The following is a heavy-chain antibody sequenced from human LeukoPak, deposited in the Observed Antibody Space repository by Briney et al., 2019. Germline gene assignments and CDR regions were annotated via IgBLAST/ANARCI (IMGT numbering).Heavy chain of an antibody. V-gene: IGHV3-33*01. D-gene: IGHD3-22*01. CDR2: IWYDGSNK. J-gene: IGHJ4*02. CDR3: VTMIESFDY. Sequence: GGSLRLSCAASGFTFSSYGMHGVRQAPGKGLEWVAVIWYDGSNKYYADSVKVRFTISRDNSKNTLYLQMNSLRAEDTAVYYCVTMIESFDYWGQGTLVTVSS. CDR1: GFTFSSYG.